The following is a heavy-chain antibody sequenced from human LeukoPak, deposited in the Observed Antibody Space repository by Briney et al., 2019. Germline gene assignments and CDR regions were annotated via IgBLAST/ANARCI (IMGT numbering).Heavy chain of an antibody. Sequence: PGGSLRLSCAASGFIFSSYEMNWVRQAPGKGLEWVSYISSSGGSIYYADSVKGRFTISRDNAKNSLYLQMNSLRAEDTAIYYCARNTGELDYWGQGTLVTVSS. D-gene: IGHD7-27*01. V-gene: IGHV3-48*03. J-gene: IGHJ4*02. CDR3: ARNTGELDY. CDR1: GFIFSSYE. CDR2: ISSSGGSI.